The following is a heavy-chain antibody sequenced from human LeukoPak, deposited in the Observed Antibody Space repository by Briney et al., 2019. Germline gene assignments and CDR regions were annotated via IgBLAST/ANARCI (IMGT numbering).Heavy chain of an antibody. CDR1: GFTFSSHG. D-gene: IGHD3-9*01. CDR3: AKDLFF. V-gene: IGHV3-30*02. J-gene: IGHJ3*01. CDR2: IQYDGSHE. Sequence: GGSLRLSCAASGFTFSSHGMHWVRQAPGKGLEWVSFIQYDGSHENYSDSVKGRVTISRDNSRNTLYLQMYSLRPDDTAVYYCAKDLFFWGQGTVVTVSS.